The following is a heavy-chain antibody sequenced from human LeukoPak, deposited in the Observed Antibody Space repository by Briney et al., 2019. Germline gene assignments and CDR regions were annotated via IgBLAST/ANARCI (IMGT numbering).Heavy chain of an antibody. CDR3: AKEQYPGYFDF. CDR1: GFTFSSYN. J-gene: IGHJ4*02. V-gene: IGHV3-48*04. Sequence: GGSLRLSCAASGFTFSSYNMNWVRQAPGKGLEWVSYISSSSSSIYYADSVKGRFTISRDNSNNTLYLQLNNVRTEDTATYFCAKEQYPGYFDFWGQGTLVTVSA. CDR2: ISSSSSSI. D-gene: IGHD1-14*01.